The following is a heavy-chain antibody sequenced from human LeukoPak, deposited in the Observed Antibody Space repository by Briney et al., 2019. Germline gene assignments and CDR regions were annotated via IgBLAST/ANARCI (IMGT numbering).Heavy chain of an antibody. V-gene: IGHV1-69*04. J-gene: IGHJ4*02. CDR1: GGTFSSYA. Sequence: ASVKVSCKASGGTFSSYAISWVRQAPGQGLEWMGRIIPILGIANYAQKFQGRVTITADKSTSTAYMELSSLRSEDTAVYYCAGEGGYYDSSGYYSVYWGQGTLVTVSS. D-gene: IGHD3-22*01. CDR2: IIPILGIA. CDR3: AGEGGYYDSSGYYSVY.